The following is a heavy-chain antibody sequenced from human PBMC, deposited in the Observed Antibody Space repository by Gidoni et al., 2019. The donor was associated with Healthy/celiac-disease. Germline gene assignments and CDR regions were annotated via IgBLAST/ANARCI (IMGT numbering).Heavy chain of an antibody. CDR1: GGSFSGYY. Sequence: QVQLQQWGAGLLKPSETLSLTCPVYGGSFSGYYRSWIRQPPGKGLEWIGEINHSGSTNYNPSLKSRVTISVDTSKNQFSLKLSSVTAADTAVYYCARFRYSSSWRYYYGMDVWGQGTTVTVSS. V-gene: IGHV4-34*01. CDR3: ARFRYSSSWRYYYGMDV. J-gene: IGHJ6*02. CDR2: INHSGST. D-gene: IGHD6-13*01.